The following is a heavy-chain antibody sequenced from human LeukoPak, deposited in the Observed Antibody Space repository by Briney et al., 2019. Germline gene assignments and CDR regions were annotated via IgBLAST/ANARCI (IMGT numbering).Heavy chain of an antibody. CDR1: GASINTYY. CDR2: IYYSGTT. D-gene: IGHD3-10*01. J-gene: IGHJ4*02. CDR3: ARVLRPMASQYYFDY. V-gene: IGHV4-59*01. Sequence: SETLSLTCTVSGASINTYYWSWIRRPPGKGLEWIGYIYYSGTTSYNPSLKTRVTISIDTSKNQFSLKLSSVTAADTAVYYCARVLRPMASQYYFDYWGQGTLVTVSS.